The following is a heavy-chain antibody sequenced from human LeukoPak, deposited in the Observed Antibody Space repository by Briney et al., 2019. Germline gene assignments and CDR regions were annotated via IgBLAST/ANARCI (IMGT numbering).Heavy chain of an antibody. V-gene: IGHV1-8*03. J-gene: IGHJ3*02. CDR2: MNPNSGNT. CDR3: ARGNPRIGDAFDI. CDR1: GYTFTSYD. Sequence: ASVKVSCKASGYTFTSYDINWVRQATGQGLEWMGWMNPNSGNTGYAQKFQGRVTITRNTSISAAYMELSSLRSEDTAVYYCARGNPRIGDAFDIWGQRTMVTVSS. D-gene: IGHD3-22*01.